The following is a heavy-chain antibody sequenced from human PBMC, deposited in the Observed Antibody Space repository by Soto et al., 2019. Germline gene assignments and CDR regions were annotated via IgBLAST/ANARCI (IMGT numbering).Heavy chain of an antibody. J-gene: IGHJ4*02. D-gene: IGHD3-3*01. V-gene: IGHV3-23*01. CDR2: ISGGSDAT. Sequence: VQLLESGGSLVQPGGSLSLSCVASGFTFGSYAMNWVRQAPGKGLEWISAISGGSDATFYADSVKGRFTISRDDSKNTLYLQLQCLRDDDTAVYYCAKDRTYDFWGGQRYFDYWGQGTLITVSS. CDR1: GFTFGSYA. CDR3: AKDRTYDFWGGQRYFDY.